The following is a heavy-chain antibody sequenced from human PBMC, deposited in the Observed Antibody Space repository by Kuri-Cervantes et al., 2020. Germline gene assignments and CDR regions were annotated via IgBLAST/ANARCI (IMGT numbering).Heavy chain of an antibody. V-gene: IGHV4-61*02. CDR1: GGSISSGSYY. Sequence: SETLSLTCTVSGGSISSGSYYWSWIRQPAGKGLEWIGRIYTSGSTNYNPSLKSRVTISVDTSKDQFSLKLSSVTAADTAVYYCARGSSRFGQHYNWFDPWGQGTLVTVSS. CDR3: ARGSSRFGQHYNWFDP. CDR2: IYTSGST. D-gene: IGHD3-3*01. J-gene: IGHJ5*02.